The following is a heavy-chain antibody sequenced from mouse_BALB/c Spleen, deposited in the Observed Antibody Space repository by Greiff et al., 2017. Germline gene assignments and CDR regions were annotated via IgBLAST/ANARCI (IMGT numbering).Heavy chain of an antibody. CDR1: GYSITSDYA. Sequence: DVKLQESGPGLVKPSQSLSLTCTVTGYSITSDYAWNWIRQFPGNKLEWMGYISYSGSTSYNPSLKSRISITRDTSKNQFFLQLNSVTTEDTATYYCASPGTYYGNYGGYYFDYWGQGTTLTVSS. V-gene: IGHV3-2*02. CDR3: ASPGTYYGNYGGYYFDY. D-gene: IGHD2-10*01. CDR2: ISYSGST. J-gene: IGHJ2*01.